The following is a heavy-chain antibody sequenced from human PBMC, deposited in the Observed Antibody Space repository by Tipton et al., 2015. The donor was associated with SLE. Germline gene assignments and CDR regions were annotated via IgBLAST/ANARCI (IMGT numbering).Heavy chain of an antibody. J-gene: IGHJ3*02. Sequence: TLSLTCAVSGSSVSSTNWWSWVRQSPGTGLEWIGEIYPSGSTNYNPSLKSRVTISVDQSKNYFSLKLSSVTAADTAVYYCARGNYPDAFDIWGQGTMVTVSS. CDR2: IYPSGST. D-gene: IGHD1-7*01. CDR1: GSSVSSTNW. CDR3: ARGNYPDAFDI. V-gene: IGHV4-4*02.